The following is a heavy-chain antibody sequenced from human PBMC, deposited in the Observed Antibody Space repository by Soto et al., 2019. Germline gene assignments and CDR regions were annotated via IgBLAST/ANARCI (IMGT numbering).Heavy chain of an antibody. J-gene: IGHJ4*02. CDR1: GGTFSSYT. D-gene: IGHD5-12*01. CDR2: IIPILGIA. V-gene: IGHV1-69*02. CDR3: ARVRDGYKAG. Sequence: QVQLVQSGAEVKKPGSSVKVSCKASGGTFSSYTISWVRQAPGQGLEWMGRIIPILGIANYAQKFQGRVRITADKSRSAAYMELSSLRSEDTAGYYCARVRDGYKAGWGQGTLVTVSS.